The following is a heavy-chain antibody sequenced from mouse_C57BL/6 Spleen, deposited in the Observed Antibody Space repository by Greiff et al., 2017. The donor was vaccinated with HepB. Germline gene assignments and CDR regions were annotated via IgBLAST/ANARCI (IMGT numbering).Heavy chain of an antibody. CDR2: IYPGDGDT. CDR3: ASYYGTSWFAY. J-gene: IGHJ3*01. V-gene: IGHV1-80*01. Sequence: QVHVKQSGAELVKPGASVKISCKASGYAFSSYWMNWVKQRPGKGLEWIGQIYPGDGDTNYNQKFKGKATLTVDTSSSTAYMQLSSLTSEDSAVYYCASYYGTSWFAYWGQGTLVTVSA. D-gene: IGHD1-1*02. CDR1: GYAFSSYW.